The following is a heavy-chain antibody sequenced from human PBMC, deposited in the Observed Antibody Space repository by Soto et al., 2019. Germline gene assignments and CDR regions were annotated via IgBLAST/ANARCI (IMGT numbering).Heavy chain of an antibody. V-gene: IGHV4-30-4*01. J-gene: IGHJ5*02. CDR3: ARAPYYGGTAGGFDP. CDR2: IYYSGST. Sequence: QVQLQESGPGLVKPSQTLSLTCTVSGGSISSGDYYWSWIRQPPGKGLEWIGYIYYSGSTYYNPSLKSRVTISVDTSKNRFSLKLSSVTAADTAVYYCARAPYYGGTAGGFDPWGQGTLVTVSS. D-gene: IGHD4-17*01. CDR1: GGSISSGDYY.